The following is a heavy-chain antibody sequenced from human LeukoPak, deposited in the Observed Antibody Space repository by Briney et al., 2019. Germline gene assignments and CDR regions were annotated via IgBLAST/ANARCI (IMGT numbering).Heavy chain of an antibody. CDR3: ASNIGLGSYLDS. J-gene: IGHJ5*01. Sequence: PSQTLSLTCAVSGGSISSGGYSWSWIRQPPGKGLEWIGYIYHSGSTYYNPSLRSRVTISVDRSKNQFSPKLSSVTAADTAVYYCASNIGLGSYLDSWGQGTLVTVSS. V-gene: IGHV4-30-2*01. D-gene: IGHD3-16*01. CDR2: IYHSGST. CDR1: GGSISSGGYS.